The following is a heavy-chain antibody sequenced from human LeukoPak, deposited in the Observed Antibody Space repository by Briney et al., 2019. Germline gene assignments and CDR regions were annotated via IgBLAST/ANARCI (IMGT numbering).Heavy chain of an antibody. V-gene: IGHV1-69*04. D-gene: IGHD6-13*01. J-gene: IGHJ4*02. Sequence: ASVKVSCKASGGTFSSYAISWVRQAPGQGLEWMGTIIPILGIPNYAQKFQGRVTITADKSTSTAYMEVSGLRSEDTAVYYCARDTRDGSSSNFYFDFWAQGTLVTVSS. CDR3: ARDTRDGSSSNFYFDF. CDR2: IIPILGIP. CDR1: GGTFSSYA.